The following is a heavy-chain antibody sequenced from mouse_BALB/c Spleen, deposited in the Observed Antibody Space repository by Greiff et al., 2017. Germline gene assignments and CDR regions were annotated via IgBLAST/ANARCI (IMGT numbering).Heavy chain of an antibody. Sequence: EVKLVESGGGLVKPGGSLKLSCAASGFTFSSYAMSWVRQTTEKRLEWVASISSGGSTYYPDSVKGRFTISRDNARNILYLQMSNRRSEDTAMYYCARKGYYGSSYYFDYWGQGTTLTVSS. D-gene: IGHD1-1*01. J-gene: IGHJ2*01. V-gene: IGHV5-6-5*01. CDR1: GFTFSSYA. CDR3: ARKGYYGSSYYFDY. CDR2: ISSGGST.